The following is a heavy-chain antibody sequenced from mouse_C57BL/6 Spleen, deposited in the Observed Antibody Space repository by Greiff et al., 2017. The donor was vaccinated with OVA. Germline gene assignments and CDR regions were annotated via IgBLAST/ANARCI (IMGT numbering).Heavy chain of an antibody. CDR2: FHPYNDDT. CDR3: ARGNYYGSSHFDY. CDR1: GYTFTTYP. V-gene: IGHV1-47*01. J-gene: IGHJ2*01. Sequence: VQLVESGAELVKPGASVKMSCKASGYTFTTYPLEWMKQNHGKSLEWIGNFHPYNDDTKYNEKFKGKATLTVEKSSSTVYLELSRLTSDDSAVYYCARGNYYGSSHFDYWGQGTTLTVSS. D-gene: IGHD1-1*01.